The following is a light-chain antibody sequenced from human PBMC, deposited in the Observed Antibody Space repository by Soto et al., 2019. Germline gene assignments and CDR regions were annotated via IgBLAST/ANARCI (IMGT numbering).Light chain of an antibody. CDR3: QQYYSYPFT. CDR1: QGISSY. Sequence: AIRMTQSPSSFSASTGDRVTLTCRASQGISSYLAWYQQKPGKAPKLLIYAASTLQSGVPSRFSGSGAGTDFTLTISCLQSEDFATYCCQQYYSYPFTFGQGTRLEIK. J-gene: IGKJ5*01. CDR2: AAS. V-gene: IGKV1-8*01.